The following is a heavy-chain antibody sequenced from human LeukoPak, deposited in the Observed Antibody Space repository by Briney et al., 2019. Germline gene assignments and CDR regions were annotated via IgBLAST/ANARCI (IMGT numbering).Heavy chain of an antibody. J-gene: IGHJ4*02. CDR3: AKDRASSWSLDY. Sequence: GGSLRLSCAASGFTFSSDGMHWVRQVPGKGLEWLTFISYDANTKYYSDSVRGRFTVSRDNSKNTMYLQMNSLRPEDTAMYYCAKDRASSWSLDYWGQGNLVTVSS. V-gene: IGHV3-30*18. CDR2: ISYDANTK. CDR1: GFTFSSDG. D-gene: IGHD6-13*01.